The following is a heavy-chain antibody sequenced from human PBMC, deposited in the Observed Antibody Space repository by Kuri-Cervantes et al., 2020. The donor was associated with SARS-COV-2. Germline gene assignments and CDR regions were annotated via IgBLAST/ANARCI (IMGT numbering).Heavy chain of an antibody. CDR2: INPSGGST. J-gene: IGHJ4*02. D-gene: IGHD5-12*01. CDR1: GYTFTAYY. Sequence: ASVKVSCKTSGYTFTAYYVHWVRQAPGQGLEWMGIINPSGGSTSYAQKFQGRVTMTRDTSTSTVYMELSSLRSEDTAVYYCARSGYDRAGYFDYWGQGTLVTVSS. CDR3: ARSGYDRAGYFDY. V-gene: IGHV1-46*01.